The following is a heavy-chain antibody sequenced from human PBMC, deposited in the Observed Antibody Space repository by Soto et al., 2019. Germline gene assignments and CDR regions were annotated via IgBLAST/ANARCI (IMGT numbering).Heavy chain of an antibody. V-gene: IGHV1-18*01. J-gene: IGHJ3*02. CDR1: GYTLTSYG. CDR2: ISAYNGNT. CDR3: ARLGRSAPLILYGDYYIGRGAFDI. Sequence: ASVKVSCKASGYTLTSYGISWVRQAPGQGLEWMGWISAYNGNTNYAQKLQGRVTMTTDTSTSTAYMELRSLRSDDTAVYYCARLGRSAPLILYGDYYIGRGAFDIWGQGTMVTVSS. D-gene: IGHD4-17*01.